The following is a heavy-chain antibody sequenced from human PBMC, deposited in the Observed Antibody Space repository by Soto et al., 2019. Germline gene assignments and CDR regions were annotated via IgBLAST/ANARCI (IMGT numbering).Heavy chain of an antibody. V-gene: IGHV1-46*01. Sequence: GASVKVSCKASGYTFTSYYIHWVRQAPGQGLEWVGLINPSGASTTYAQKFQGRVTMTRDTSTSTVYMEQNSLRSEDTAVYFCARDAQIGHGYSAYHTYWG. CDR2: INPSGAST. CDR3: ARDAQIGHGYSAYHTY. D-gene: IGHD5-12*01. CDR1: GYTFTSYY. J-gene: IGHJ4*01.